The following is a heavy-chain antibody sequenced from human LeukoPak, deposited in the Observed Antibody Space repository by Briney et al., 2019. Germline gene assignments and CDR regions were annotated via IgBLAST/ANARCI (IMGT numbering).Heavy chain of an antibody. D-gene: IGHD6-13*01. CDR1: GGSIGSYY. Sequence: SETLSLTCTVSGGSIGSYYWSWIRQPPGKGLEWIGYIYNSGSTNYSPSLKSRVSISVDTPKNQFSLKLSSVTAADTAVYYCASYSSSWYDDYWGQGTLVTVSS. CDR2: IYNSGST. CDR3: ASYSSSWYDDY. V-gene: IGHV4-59*12. J-gene: IGHJ4*02.